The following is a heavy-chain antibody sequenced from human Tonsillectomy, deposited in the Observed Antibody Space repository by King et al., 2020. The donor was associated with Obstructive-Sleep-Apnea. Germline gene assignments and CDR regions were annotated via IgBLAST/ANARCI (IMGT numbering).Heavy chain of an antibody. J-gene: IGHJ4*02. V-gene: IGHV4-39*07. CDR2: IYYSGST. CDR1: GGSISSSSYY. D-gene: IGHD3-22*01. Sequence: QLQESGPGLVKPSETLSLTCTVSGGSISSSSYYWGWIRQPPGKGLEWIGSIYYSGSTYYNPSLKSRVTISVDTSKNQFSLKLSSVTAADTAVYYCARDWMGAAYYDSSGYYWGQGTLVTVSS. CDR3: ARDWMGAAYYDSSGYY.